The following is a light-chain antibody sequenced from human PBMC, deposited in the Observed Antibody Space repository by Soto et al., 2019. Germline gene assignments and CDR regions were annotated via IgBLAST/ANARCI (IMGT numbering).Light chain of an antibody. V-gene: IGKV1-5*03. CDR3: QQYDSYPRT. CDR2: KTS. CDR1: QSISSW. Sequence: DIQMTQSPSTLSASVGDRVTITCRASQSISSWLAWYQQKPGKAPNLLIYKTSSLESGVPSRFSGSGSGTDFTLTVNSLQPDDFATYYCQQYDSYPRTFGGATKVDIK. J-gene: IGKJ4*01.